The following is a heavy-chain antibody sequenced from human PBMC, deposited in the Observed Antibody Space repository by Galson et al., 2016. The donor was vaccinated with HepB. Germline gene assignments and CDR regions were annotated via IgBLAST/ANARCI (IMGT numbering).Heavy chain of an antibody. D-gene: IGHD4-17*01. J-gene: IGHJ4*02. CDR3: AKKWSYGDPDF. V-gene: IGHV3-7*01. Sequence: SLRLSCAASGFTFSSYWMSWVRQAPGKGLEWVANIKEDGSEEYYVDSVKGRFTISRDNAKNSLYLQMNRLRAEDTAVYYCAKKWSYGDPDFWGQGTLVTVSS. CDR1: GFTFSSYW. CDR2: IKEDGSEE.